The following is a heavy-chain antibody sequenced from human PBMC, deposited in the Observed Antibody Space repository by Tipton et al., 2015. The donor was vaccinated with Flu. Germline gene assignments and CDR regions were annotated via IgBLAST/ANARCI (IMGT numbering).Heavy chain of an antibody. CDR2: ISSSSSTI. CDR3: ARGAAFDI. CDR1: GFTFSSYS. J-gene: IGHJ3*02. Sequence: SLRLSCAASGFTFSSYSMNWVRQAPGKGLEWVSYISSSSSTIYYADFVKGRFTISRDDAKNSLYLQMNSLRAEDTAVYYCARGAAFDIWGQGTMVTVSS. V-gene: IGHV3-48*01.